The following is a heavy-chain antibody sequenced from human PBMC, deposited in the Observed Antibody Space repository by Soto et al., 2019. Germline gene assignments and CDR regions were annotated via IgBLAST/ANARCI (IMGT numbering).Heavy chain of an antibody. CDR3: AREGSGGSYWRDFDY. CDR2: INHSGST. Sequence: SETLSLTCAVYGGSFSGYYWSWICQPPGKGLEWIGEINHSGSTNYNPSLKSRVTISVDTSKNQFSLKLSSVTAADTAVYYCAREGSGGSYWRDFDYWGQGTLVTVSS. D-gene: IGHD1-26*01. J-gene: IGHJ4*02. V-gene: IGHV4-34*01. CDR1: GGSFSGYY.